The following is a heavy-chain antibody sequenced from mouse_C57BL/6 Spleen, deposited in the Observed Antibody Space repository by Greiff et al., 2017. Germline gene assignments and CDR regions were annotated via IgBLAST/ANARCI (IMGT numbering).Heavy chain of an antibody. Sequence: QVQLQQPGAELVRPGSSVKLSCKASGYTFTSYWMDWVKQRPGQGLEWIGNIYPSDSETHYNQKFKDKATLTVDKSSSTAYMQLSSLTSVDSAFYYCAIPDDGLDYWGQGTTLTFSS. J-gene: IGHJ2*01. CDR1: GYTFTSYW. CDR3: AIPDDGLDY. D-gene: IGHD2-3*01. V-gene: IGHV1-61*01. CDR2: IYPSDSET.